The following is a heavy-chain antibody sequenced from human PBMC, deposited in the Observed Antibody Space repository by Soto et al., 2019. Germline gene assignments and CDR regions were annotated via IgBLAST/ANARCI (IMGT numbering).Heavy chain of an antibody. Sequence: ASVKVSCKASGYTFTRYVISWVRHAPGQGLEWMGWISAYNGNTNYAQKLQGRVTMTTDTSTSTAYMELRSLRSDDTAVYYCARDEYDFWSGRQIYGMDVWGQGTTVTVSS. CDR2: ISAYNGNT. D-gene: IGHD3-3*01. J-gene: IGHJ6*02. CDR3: ARDEYDFWSGRQIYGMDV. V-gene: IGHV1-18*01. CDR1: GYTFTRYV.